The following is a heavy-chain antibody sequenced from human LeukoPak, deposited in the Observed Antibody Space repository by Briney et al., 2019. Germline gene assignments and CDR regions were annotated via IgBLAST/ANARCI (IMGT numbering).Heavy chain of an antibody. Sequence: GASVKVSCKASGYTFTGYYMHWVRQAPGQGLEWMGWINPNSGGTSYAQKFQGWVTMTRDTSISTAYMELSRLRSDDTAVYYCARDITGTTGLGVDAFDIWGQGTMVTVSS. V-gene: IGHV1-2*04. CDR3: ARDITGTTGLGVDAFDI. D-gene: IGHD1-20*01. CDR1: GYTFTGYY. CDR2: INPNSGGT. J-gene: IGHJ3*02.